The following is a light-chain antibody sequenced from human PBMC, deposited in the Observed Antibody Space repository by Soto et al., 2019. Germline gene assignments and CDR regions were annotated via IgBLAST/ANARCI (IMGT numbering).Light chain of an antibody. J-gene: IGKJ4*01. Sequence: DIQLTQSPSSLSASVGDRVTITCRASQDISNNFAWFQQKPGKAPKSLIYDASILQSGVPSRFSVSGSGTDFTLIISGLQPEDFATYYCLHYKTYPYAFGGGTKVEIK. CDR2: DAS. V-gene: IGKV1-16*01. CDR3: LHYKTYPYA. CDR1: QDISNN.